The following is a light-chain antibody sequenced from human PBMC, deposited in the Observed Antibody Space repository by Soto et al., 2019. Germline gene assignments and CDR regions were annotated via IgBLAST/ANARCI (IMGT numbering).Light chain of an antibody. CDR2: DVS. CDR1: SSDVGGYNY. CDR3: SSYTSSSPLV. J-gene: IGLJ2*01. Sequence: QSALTQPASVSGSPGQSITISCTGTSSDVGGYNYVSWYQQHPGKAPKLMIYDVSNRPSGVSNRFSGSKSVNTASLTISGLQAEDEADYYCSSYTSSSPLVFGGGTKLPVL. V-gene: IGLV2-14*01.